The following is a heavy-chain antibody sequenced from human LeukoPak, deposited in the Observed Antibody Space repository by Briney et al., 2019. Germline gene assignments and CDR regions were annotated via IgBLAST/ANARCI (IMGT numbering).Heavy chain of an antibody. CDR3: ARVGYCDGLGSLPGGQAFDV. D-gene: IGHD3-10*01. J-gene: IGHJ3*01. Sequence: PGGSLRLSCVGSGYTFQHYQMNWVRQSPGKGLEGISYIHSTGISTYYADSVKGRFTVSRDNAKNSLYLDMNSLRGEDTALYYCARVGYCDGLGSLPGGQAFDVWGHGTMVTVSS. CDR1: GYTFQHYQ. CDR2: IHSTGIST. V-gene: IGHV3-48*03.